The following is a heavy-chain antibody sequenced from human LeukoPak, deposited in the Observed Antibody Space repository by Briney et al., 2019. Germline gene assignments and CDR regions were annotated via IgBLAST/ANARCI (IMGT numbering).Heavy chain of an antibody. D-gene: IGHD4-17*01. CDR2: IYYGGST. V-gene: IGHV4-39*01. Sequence: PSETLSLTCTVSGGSISSYYWGWIRQPPGKGLEWIGTIYYGGSTYYNPSLKSRVTISLDTSKNQFSLNLNSVTAADTAVYYCARHWEDYGDYVHGLDYWGQGTLVTVSS. J-gene: IGHJ4*02. CDR3: ARHWEDYGDYVHGLDY. CDR1: GGSISSYY.